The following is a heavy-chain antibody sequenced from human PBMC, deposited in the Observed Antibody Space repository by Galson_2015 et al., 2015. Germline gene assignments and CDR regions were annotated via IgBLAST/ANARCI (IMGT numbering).Heavy chain of an antibody. V-gene: IGHV4-39*01. D-gene: IGHD4/OR15-4a*01. CDR2: TYYRGST. CDR3: ARGVPPYWYFDL. Sequence: LSLTCTVSGGSISSGSHYWGWIRQPPGKGLEWIGSTYYRGSTYYNPSLKSRVTISVDTSKNQFSLKLSSVTAADTAVYYCARGVPPYWYFDLWGRGTLVTVSS. CDR1: GGSISSGSHY. J-gene: IGHJ2*01.